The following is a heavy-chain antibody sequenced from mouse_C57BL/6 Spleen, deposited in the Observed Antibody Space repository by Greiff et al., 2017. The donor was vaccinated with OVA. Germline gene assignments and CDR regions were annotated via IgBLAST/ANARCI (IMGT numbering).Heavy chain of an antibody. J-gene: IGHJ1*03. CDR1: GYTFTEYT. CDR2: FYPGSGSI. V-gene: IGHV1-62-2*01. D-gene: IGHD1-1*01. CDR3: ARHEKPYGSSPWYFDV. Sequence: VKLQESGAELVKPGASVKLSCKASGYTFTEYTIHWVKQRSGQGLEWIGWFYPGSGSIKYNEKFKDKATLTADKSSSTVYMELSRLTSEESAVYFCARHEKPYGSSPWYFDVWGTGTTVTVSS.